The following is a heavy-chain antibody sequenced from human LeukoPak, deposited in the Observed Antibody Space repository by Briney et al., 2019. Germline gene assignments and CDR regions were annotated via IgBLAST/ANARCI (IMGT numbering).Heavy chain of an antibody. D-gene: IGHD4-17*01. CDR3: ARDRGATVFFDY. CDR2: ISYDGSNK. Sequence: GGSLRLSCAASGFTFSSYAMHWDRQAPGKGLEWVAVISYDGSNKYYADSVKGRFTISRDNSKNTLYLQMYSLRAEDTAVYYCARDRGATVFFDYWGQGTLVTVSS. CDR1: GFTFSSYA. V-gene: IGHV3-30-3*01. J-gene: IGHJ4*02.